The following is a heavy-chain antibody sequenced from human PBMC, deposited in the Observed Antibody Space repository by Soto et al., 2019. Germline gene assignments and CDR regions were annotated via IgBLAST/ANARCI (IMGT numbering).Heavy chain of an antibody. J-gene: IGHJ6*02. CDR1: GYTLTELS. D-gene: IGHD2-2*01. CDR3: ATMDCSSTSCFSTYYYYGMDV. CDR2: FDPEDGET. V-gene: IGHV1-24*01. Sequence: ASVKVSCKVSGYTLTELSMHWVRQAPGKGLEWMGGFDPEDGETIYAQKFQGRVTMTEDTSTDTAYMELSSLRSGDTAVYYCATMDCSSTSCFSTYYYYGMDVWGQGTTVTVS.